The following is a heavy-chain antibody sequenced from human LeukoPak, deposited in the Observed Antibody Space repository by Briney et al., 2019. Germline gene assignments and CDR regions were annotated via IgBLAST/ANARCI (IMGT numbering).Heavy chain of an antibody. V-gene: IGHV3-74*01. CDR3: VTYGLMIFFRGIRYFDY. CDR1: GFSFSSFW. CDR2: IKSDGAGT. D-gene: IGHD3-10*01. Sequence: GGSLRLSCAASGFSFSSFWMHWVRQAPGKGLVWVSGIKSDGAGTSYVDSVKGRFTISRDNAKNTLYLQMNSLKTEDTAVYYCVTYGLMIFFRGIRYFDYWGQGTLVTVSS. J-gene: IGHJ4*02.